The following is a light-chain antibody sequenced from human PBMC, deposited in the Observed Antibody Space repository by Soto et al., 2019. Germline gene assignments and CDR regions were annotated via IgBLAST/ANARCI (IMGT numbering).Light chain of an antibody. V-gene: IGKV1-5*03. CDR2: KAS. J-gene: IGKJ1*01. CDR1: QTISSW. CDR3: QPYNSYSEA. Sequence: DIQITHSPATLTGSVGDRGTVTCRASQTISSWLAWYQQKPGKAPKLLIYKASTLKSGVPSRFSGSGSGTEFTLTISSLQPDDFATYYCQPYNSYSEAFGEGTKVDIK.